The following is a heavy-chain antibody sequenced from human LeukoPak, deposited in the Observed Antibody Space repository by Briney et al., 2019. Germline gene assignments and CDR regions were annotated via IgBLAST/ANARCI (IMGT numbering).Heavy chain of an antibody. D-gene: IGHD2-2*01. CDR3: AHGGYQLLNYMDV. Sequence: SGGSLRLSCAASGFTFSNYAMSWVRQAPGKGLEWVSTISDRGGGTYYADSVKGRFTISRDDSKNTLSLQMNSLRAEDTAVYYCAHGGYQLLNYMDVWGKGTTVTVSS. CDR1: GFTFSNYA. V-gene: IGHV3-23*01. CDR2: ISDRGGGT. J-gene: IGHJ6*03.